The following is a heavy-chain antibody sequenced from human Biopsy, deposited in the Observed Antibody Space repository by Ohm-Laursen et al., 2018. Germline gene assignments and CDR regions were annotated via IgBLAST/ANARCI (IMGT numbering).Heavy chain of an antibody. J-gene: IGHJ4*02. CDR1: GFTFSSFS. Sequence: GSLRLSCAASGFTFSSFSMNWVRQAPGKGPEWVSSISASGNHIYYTDSVKGRFTVSRDNGKNSVYLQMNSLRVEDTAVYYCARDGEAKYCKHGVCPSDFWGQGTLVTVSS. CDR3: ARDGEAKYCKHGVCPSDF. CDR2: ISASGNHI. D-gene: IGHD2-8*01. V-gene: IGHV3-21*01.